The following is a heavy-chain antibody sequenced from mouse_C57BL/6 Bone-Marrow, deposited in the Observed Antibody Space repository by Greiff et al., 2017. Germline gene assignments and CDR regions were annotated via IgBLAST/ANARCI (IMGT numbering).Heavy chain of an antibody. CDR1: GYTFTSYG. J-gene: IGHJ4*01. V-gene: IGHV1-81*01. Sequence: VMLVESGAELARPGASVKLSCKASGYTFTSYGISWVKQRTGQGLEWIGEIYPRSGNTYYNEKLKGKATMTADKSSSTAYMELRSLTSEDSAVYFCARWTLYYAMDYWGQGTSVTVSS. CDR2: IYPRSGNT. CDR3: ARWTLYYAMDY.